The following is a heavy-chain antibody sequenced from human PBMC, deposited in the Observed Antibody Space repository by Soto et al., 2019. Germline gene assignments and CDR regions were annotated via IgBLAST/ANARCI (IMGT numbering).Heavy chain of an antibody. Sequence: QVQLQESGPGLVKPSQTLSLTCTVSGGSISSGGYYWSWIRQHPGKGLEWIGYIYYSGSTYYNPSLKRRVTISVDTSKNQFSLKLSSVTAADTAVYYCARNFPVVTDAFDIWGQGTMVTVSS. V-gene: IGHV4-31*03. J-gene: IGHJ3*02. D-gene: IGHD2-15*01. CDR2: IYYSGST. CDR1: GGSISSGGYY. CDR3: ARNFPVVTDAFDI.